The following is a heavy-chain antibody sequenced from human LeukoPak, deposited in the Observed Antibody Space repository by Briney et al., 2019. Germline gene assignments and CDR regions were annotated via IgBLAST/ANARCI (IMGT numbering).Heavy chain of an antibody. CDR2: ISWDGGST. CDR3: AKDRGSLWFGESFDY. V-gene: IGHV3-43D*03. CDR1: GFTFDDYA. D-gene: IGHD3-10*01. Sequence: GGSLRLSCAASGFTFDDYAMHWVRQAPGKGLEWVSLISWDGGSTYYADSVKGRFTISRDNSKNSLYLQMNSLRTEDTALYYCAKDRGSLWFGESFDYWGQGTLVTVSS. J-gene: IGHJ4*02.